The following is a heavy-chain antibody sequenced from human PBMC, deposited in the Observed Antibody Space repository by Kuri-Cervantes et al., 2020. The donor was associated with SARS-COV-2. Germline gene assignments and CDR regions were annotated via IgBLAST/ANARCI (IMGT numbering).Heavy chain of an antibody. V-gene: IGHV1-18*01. CDR3: ARPSRVFKVAATGGDAFDI. CDR2: ISAYNGNT. Sequence: ASVKVSCKASGYTFTSYDINWVRQATGQGLEWMGWISAYNGNTNYAQKLQGRVTMTTDTSTSTAYMELSSLRSEDTAVYYCARPSRVFKVAATGGDAFDIWGQGTMVTVSS. D-gene: IGHD6-19*01. CDR1: GYTFTSYD. J-gene: IGHJ3*02.